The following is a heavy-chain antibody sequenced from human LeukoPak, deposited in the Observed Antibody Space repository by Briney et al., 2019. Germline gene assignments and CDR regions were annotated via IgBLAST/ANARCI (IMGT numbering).Heavy chain of an antibody. CDR2: VYYSGST. CDR1: GGSISTYY. J-gene: IGHJ3*02. CDR3: ARGLNNRKSGRRFDVFEI. D-gene: IGHD3-3*01. Sequence: SETLSLTCTVSGGSISTYYWSWIRQPPGKGLEWIGYVYYSGSTNYNPSLKSRVTISADTSKNQFSLRLSSVTAADTAVYYCARGLNNRKSGRRFDVFEIWGQGTMVTVSS. V-gene: IGHV4-59*01.